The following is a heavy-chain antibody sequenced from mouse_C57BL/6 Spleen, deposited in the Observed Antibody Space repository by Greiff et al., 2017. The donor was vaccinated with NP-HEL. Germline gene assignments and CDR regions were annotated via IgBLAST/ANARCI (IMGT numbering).Heavy chain of an antibody. D-gene: IGHD2-5*01. CDR2: IDPSDSYT. V-gene: IGHV1-69*01. CDR1: GYTFTSYW. J-gene: IGHJ1*03. Sequence: QVQLQQSGAELVMPGASVKLSCKASGYTFTSYWMHWVKQRPGQGLEWIGEIDPSDSYTNYNQKFKGKSTLTVDKSSSTAYMQLSSLTSEDSAVYYCARYGDYSNSYWYFDVWGTGTTVTVSS. CDR3: ARYGDYSNSYWYFDV.